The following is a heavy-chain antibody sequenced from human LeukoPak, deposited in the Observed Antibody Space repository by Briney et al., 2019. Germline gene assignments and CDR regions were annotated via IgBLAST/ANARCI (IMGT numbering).Heavy chain of an antibody. Sequence: SETLSLTCSVSGGSISSYYWSWIRQPPGKELEWIGYIYYNGYTNYNPSLKSRVTISVDTSKNQFSLKLSSVTAADTAVYYCARHLGGSYVATWLDPWGQGTLVTVSS. CDR3: ARHLGGSYVATWLDP. V-gene: IGHV4-59*08. J-gene: IGHJ5*02. CDR1: GGSISSYY. D-gene: IGHD1-26*01. CDR2: IYYNGYT.